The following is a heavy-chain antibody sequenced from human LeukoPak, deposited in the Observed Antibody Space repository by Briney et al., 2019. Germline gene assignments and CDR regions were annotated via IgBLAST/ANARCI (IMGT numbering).Heavy chain of an antibody. CDR2: ISHSGGT. Sequence: SETLSLTCAVYGGSFSGYYWSWIRQPPGKGLEWIGEISHSGGTNSNPSLKSRVTISVDTSKNQFSLKMSSVTAADTAVYYCAITPGPFDSTTNYYPFDYWGQGTLVTVSS. D-gene: IGHD2/OR15-2a*01. J-gene: IGHJ4*02. CDR1: GGSFSGYY. CDR3: AITPGPFDSTTNYYPFDY. V-gene: IGHV4-34*01.